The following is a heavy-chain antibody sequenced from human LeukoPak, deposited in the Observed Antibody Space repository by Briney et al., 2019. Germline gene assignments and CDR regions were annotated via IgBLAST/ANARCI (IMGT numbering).Heavy chain of an antibody. D-gene: IGHD3-22*01. CDR2: ISSSSSHI. CDR3: AKPQDYYDSSGYSSHYDY. J-gene: IGHJ4*02. V-gene: IGHV3-21*04. Sequence: PGGSLRLSCAASGFTFSSYTMNWVRQAPGKGLEWVSFISSSSSHIYYADSVKGRFTISRDNAKNSLYLQMNSLRAEDTAVYYCAKPQDYYDSSGYSSHYDYWGQGTLVTASS. CDR1: GFTFSSYT.